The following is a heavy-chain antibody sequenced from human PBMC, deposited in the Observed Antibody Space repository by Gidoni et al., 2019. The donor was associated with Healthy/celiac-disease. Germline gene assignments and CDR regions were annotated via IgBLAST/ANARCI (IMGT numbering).Heavy chain of an antibody. CDR2: INAGNGNT. Sequence: QVQLVQSGAEVKKPGASVEVSCKASGYTFTNYAIHLVRQAPGQRLEWMGWINAGNGNTKYSQKFQGRVTITRDTSASTAYMELSRLRSGDTAVYYCARGSSDFDYWGQGTLVTVSS. CDR1: GYTFTNYA. CDR3: ARGSSDFDY. J-gene: IGHJ4*02. V-gene: IGHV1-3*01. D-gene: IGHD3-10*01.